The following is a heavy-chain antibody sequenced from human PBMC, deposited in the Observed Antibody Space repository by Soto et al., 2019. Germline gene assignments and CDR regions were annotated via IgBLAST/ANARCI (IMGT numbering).Heavy chain of an antibody. Sequence: PGGSLRLSCAASGFIFDDYGMHWVRQAPGKGLEWVAGINSNSGSIGYADSVKGRFTISRDNAKNSLYLQMNSLRAEDTALYYCARGGQVTDFYYYYMDVWGKGTTVTVSS. CDR3: ARGGQVTDFYYYYMDV. CDR2: INSNSGSI. D-gene: IGHD4-4*01. J-gene: IGHJ6*03. CDR1: GFIFDDYG. V-gene: IGHV3-9*01.